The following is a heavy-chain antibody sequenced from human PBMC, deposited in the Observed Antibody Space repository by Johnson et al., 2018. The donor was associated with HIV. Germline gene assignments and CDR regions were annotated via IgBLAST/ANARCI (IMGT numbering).Heavy chain of an antibody. V-gene: IGHV3-23*04. Sequence: VQLVESGGGLVQPGGSLRLSCAASGFTFSTYAMSWVRQAPGKGPEWVSALTPSGGGTYYADSVKGRFTISRDNSKNTLYLQMNSLPFEDTAVYYCATEGAAAAAGPSDAFDIWGQGTMVTVSS. D-gene: IGHD6-13*01. CDR1: GFTFSTYA. CDR3: ATEGAAAAAGPSDAFDI. CDR2: LTPSGGGT. J-gene: IGHJ3*02.